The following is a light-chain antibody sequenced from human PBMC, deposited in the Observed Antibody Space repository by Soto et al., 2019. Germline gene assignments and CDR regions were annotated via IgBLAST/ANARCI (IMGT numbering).Light chain of an antibody. Sequence: SPGTLSLSPGERATLSCRASQSVSSSYLAWYQQKPGQAPRLLIYGASSRATGIPDRFSGSGSGTDFTLTISRLEPEDFALYYCQQYSSSPSITFGQRTRLEIK. V-gene: IGKV3-20*01. CDR1: QSVSSSY. CDR2: GAS. CDR3: QQYSSSPSIT. J-gene: IGKJ5*01.